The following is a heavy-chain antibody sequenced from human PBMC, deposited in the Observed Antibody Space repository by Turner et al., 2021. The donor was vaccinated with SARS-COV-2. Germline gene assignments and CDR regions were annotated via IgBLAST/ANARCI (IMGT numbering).Heavy chain of an antibody. CDR2: IYSGGST. J-gene: IGHJ2*01. V-gene: IGHV3-66*01. Sequence: EVQLVASGGGLVRPGGSLRLSCPASGFTVSSNYMSWVRQAPGKGLEWVSVIYSGGSTYYADSVKGRFTISRDNSKNTLYLQMNGLRAEDTAMFYCARDLSDYWYFDLWGRGTLVTVSS. CDR3: ARDLSDYWYFDL. CDR1: GFTVSSNY.